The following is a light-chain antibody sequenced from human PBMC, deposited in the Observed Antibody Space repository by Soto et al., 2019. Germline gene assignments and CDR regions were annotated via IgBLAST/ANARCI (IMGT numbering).Light chain of an antibody. V-gene: IGKV3-20*01. CDR1: QSVSSSY. CDR2: GAS. J-gene: IGKJ5*01. CDR3: QQCGSSPIT. Sequence: EIVLTQSPGTLSLSPGERATLSCRASQSVSSSYLAWYQQKPGQAPRLLIYGASSRATGIPDRFSGSGSGTDFTLTISRLEPEDFAVYYCQQCGSSPITFGQGTDWRLN.